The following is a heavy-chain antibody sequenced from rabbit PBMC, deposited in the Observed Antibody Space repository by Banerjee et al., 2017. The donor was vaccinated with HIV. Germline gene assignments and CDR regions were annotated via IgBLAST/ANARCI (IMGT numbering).Heavy chain of an antibody. D-gene: IGHD4-1*01. J-gene: IGHJ4*01. CDR1: GFSFSSGYD. CDR3: AGDPWSGWNL. V-gene: IGHV1S45*01. CDR2: INTSSGNT. Sequence: QEQLEESGGGMVQPEGSLTLTCRASGFSFSSGYDMCWVRQAPGKGLEWIACINTSSGNTVYATWAKGRFTISKTSSTTVTLQMTSLTAADTATYFCAGDPWSGWNLWGPGTLVTVS.